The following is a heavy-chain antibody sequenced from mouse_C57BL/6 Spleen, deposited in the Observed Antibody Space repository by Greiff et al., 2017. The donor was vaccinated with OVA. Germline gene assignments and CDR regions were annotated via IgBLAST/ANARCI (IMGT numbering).Heavy chain of an antibody. V-gene: IGHV1-81*01. D-gene: IGHD2-4*01. CDR2: IYPRSGNT. CDR3: AREGSYEYVPWYGDY. Sequence: VQLQQSGAELARPGASVKLSCKASGYTFTSYGISWVKQRTGQGLEWIGEIYPRSGNTYYNEKFKGKATLTADKSSSTAYMELRSLTSEDSAVYFCAREGSYEYVPWYGDYGGKGTTLT. J-gene: IGHJ2*01. CDR1: GYTFTSYG.